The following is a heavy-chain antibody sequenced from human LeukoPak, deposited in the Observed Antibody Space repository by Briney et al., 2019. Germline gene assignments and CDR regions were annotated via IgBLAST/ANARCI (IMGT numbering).Heavy chain of an antibody. V-gene: IGHV3-21*01. Sequence: GGSLRLSCAASGFTFSGYSMNWVRQAPGKGLEWVSSISSSSSYIYYADSVKGRFTISRDNAKNSLYLQMNSLRAEDTAVYYCARDTRQWLPHDFDYWGQGTLVTVSS. CDR1: GFTFSGYS. CDR3: ARDTRQWLPHDFDY. J-gene: IGHJ4*02. D-gene: IGHD6-19*01. CDR2: ISSSSSYI.